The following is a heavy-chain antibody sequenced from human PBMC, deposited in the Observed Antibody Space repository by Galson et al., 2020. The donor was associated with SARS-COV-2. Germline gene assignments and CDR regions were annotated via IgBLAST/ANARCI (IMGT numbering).Heavy chain of an antibody. V-gene: IGHV1-46*01. CDR2: INPSGGST. CDR3: ARGGVAARRFLVKLHHYYGMDV. Sequence: ASVKVSCKASGYTFTSYYMHWVRQAPGQGLEWMGIINPSGGSTSYAQKFQGRVTMTRDTSTSTVYMELSSLRSEDTAVYYCARGGVAARRFLVKLHHYYGMDVWGQGTTVTVSS. CDR1: GYTFTSYY. D-gene: IGHD3-3*01. J-gene: IGHJ6*02.